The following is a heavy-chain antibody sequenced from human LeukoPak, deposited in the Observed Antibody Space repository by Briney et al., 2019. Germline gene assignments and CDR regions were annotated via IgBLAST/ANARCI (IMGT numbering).Heavy chain of an antibody. CDR3: ARGSRFGVVGRDAFDI. CDR1: GFTFSRYS. V-gene: IGHV3-21*01. D-gene: IGHD3-3*01. CDR2: ISISSNYI. J-gene: IGHJ3*02. Sequence: GGSLRLSCAASGFTFSRYSMNWVRQAPGKGLEWGSSISISSNYIYYADSVKGRFTISRDNAKNSLYLQMNSLRAEDTAVYYCARGSRFGVVGRDAFDIWGQGTMVTVSS.